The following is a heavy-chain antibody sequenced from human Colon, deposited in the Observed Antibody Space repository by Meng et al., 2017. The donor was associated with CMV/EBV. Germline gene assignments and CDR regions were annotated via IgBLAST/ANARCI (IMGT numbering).Heavy chain of an antibody. CDR3: AKDRSYSALGYFDD. D-gene: IGHD1-26*01. V-gene: IGHV3-9*01. CDR1: GFTMEDYA. J-gene: IGHJ4*02. Sequence: SLKISCTVSGFTMEDYAMHWVRQVPGKGLEWVASISWNSRKIGYAASVKGRFTISRDNAKNSLDLQLNSLRLDDTGLYYCAKDRSYSALGYFDDWGQGTLVTVSS. CDR2: ISWNSRKI.